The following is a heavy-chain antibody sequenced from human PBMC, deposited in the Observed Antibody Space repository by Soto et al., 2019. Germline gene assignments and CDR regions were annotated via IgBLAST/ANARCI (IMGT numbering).Heavy chain of an antibody. Sequence: SETLSLTCTVSGGSISSSSYYWGWIRQPPGKGLEWIGSIYYSGSTYYNPSLKSRVTISVDTSKNQFSLKLSSVTAADTAVYYCARLGDILTGYSPYYFDYWGQGTLVTVSS. J-gene: IGHJ4*02. CDR2: IYYSGST. CDR1: GGSISSSSYY. D-gene: IGHD3-9*01. CDR3: ARLGDILTGYSPYYFDY. V-gene: IGHV4-39*01.